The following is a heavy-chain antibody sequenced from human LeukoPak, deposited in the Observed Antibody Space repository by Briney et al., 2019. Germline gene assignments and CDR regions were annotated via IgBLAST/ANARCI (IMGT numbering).Heavy chain of an antibody. V-gene: IGHV3-48*01. CDR2: ISSSSSTI. Sequence: PGGSLRLSCAASGFTSSSYSMNWVRQAPGKGLEWVSYISSSSSTIYYADSVKGRFTIPRDNAKNSLYLQMNSLRAEDTAVYYCARDDCSSTSCYVPPGYFDLWGRGTLVTVSS. CDR3: ARDDCSSTSCYVPPGYFDL. D-gene: IGHD2-2*01. J-gene: IGHJ2*01. CDR1: GFTSSSYS.